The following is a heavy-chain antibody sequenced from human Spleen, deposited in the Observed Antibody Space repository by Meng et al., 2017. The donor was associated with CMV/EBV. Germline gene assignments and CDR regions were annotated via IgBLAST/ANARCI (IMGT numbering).Heavy chain of an antibody. CDR3: ARYVGATSSFDY. V-gene: IGHV4-34*01. CDR1: GGSFSGYY. Sequence: CAVYGGSFSGYYWSWIRQPPGKGLEWIGEINHSGSTNYTPSLKSRVTISVDTSKNQFSLKLSSVTAADTDVYYCARYVGATSSFDYWGQGTLVTVSS. J-gene: IGHJ4*02. D-gene: IGHD1-26*01. CDR2: INHSGST.